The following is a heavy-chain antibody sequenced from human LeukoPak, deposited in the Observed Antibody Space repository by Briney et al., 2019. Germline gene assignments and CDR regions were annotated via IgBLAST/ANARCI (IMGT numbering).Heavy chain of an antibody. CDR2: IKQDGSEK. CDR1: GFTFSSYW. V-gene: IGHV3-7*02. J-gene: IGHJ4*02. D-gene: IGHD6-13*01. CDR3: ATLQTDSSSWYFDY. Sequence: GGSLRLSCAASGFTFSSYWMSWVRQAPGKGLEWVANIKQDGSEKYYVDSVKGRFTISRDNAKNSLYLQMNSLRAEDTAVHYCATLQTDSSSWYFDYWGQGTLVTVSS.